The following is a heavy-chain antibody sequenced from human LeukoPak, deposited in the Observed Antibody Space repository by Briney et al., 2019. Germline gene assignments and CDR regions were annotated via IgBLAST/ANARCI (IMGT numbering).Heavy chain of an antibody. J-gene: IGHJ4*02. CDR1: GGSFSGYY. Sequence: SETLSLTCAVYGGSFSGYYWSWIRQPPGKGLEWIGEINHSGSTNYNPSLKSRVTISVDTSKNQFSLKLSSVTAADTAVYYCARADAVRIERDDYFDYWGQGTLVTVSS. D-gene: IGHD3-10*01. CDR2: INHSGST. CDR3: ARADAVRIERDDYFDY. V-gene: IGHV4-34*01.